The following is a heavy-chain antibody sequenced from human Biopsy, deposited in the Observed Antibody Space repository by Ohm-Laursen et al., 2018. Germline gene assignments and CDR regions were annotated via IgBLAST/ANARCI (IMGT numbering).Heavy chain of an antibody. CDR1: GDSISNSY. V-gene: IGHV4-4*07. J-gene: IGHJ4*02. CDR2: FYSSGSS. Sequence: SDTLSPTCIVSGDSISNSYWTWIRQPAGKGLEWIGRFYSSGSSSYNPSLKSRVTMSIDASMNQFSLKLTSVTAADTAVYYCAKARTLDTAIDFDYWGQGTLVTVSS. D-gene: IGHD5-18*01. CDR3: AKARTLDTAIDFDY.